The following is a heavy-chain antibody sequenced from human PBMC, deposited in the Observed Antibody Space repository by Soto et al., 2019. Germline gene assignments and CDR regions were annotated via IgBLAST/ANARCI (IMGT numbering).Heavy chain of an antibody. Sequence: EVQLLESGGGLVQPGGSLRLSCAASRFTFSSYAMSWVRQAPGKGLEWVSAISGSGGSTYYADSVKGRFTISRDNSKNTLYLQMNSLRAEDTAVYYCAKDQDQYNWFDPWGQGTLVTVSS. J-gene: IGHJ5*02. CDR2: ISGSGGST. CDR1: RFTFSSYA. V-gene: IGHV3-23*01. D-gene: IGHD2-2*01. CDR3: AKDQDQYNWFDP.